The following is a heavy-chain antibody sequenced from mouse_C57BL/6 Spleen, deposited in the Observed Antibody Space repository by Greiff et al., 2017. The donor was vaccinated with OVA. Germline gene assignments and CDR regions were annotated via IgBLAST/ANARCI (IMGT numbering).Heavy chain of an antibody. Sequence: EVKLVESGGGLVQPKGSLKLSCAASGFSFNTYAMNWVRQAPGKGLEWVARIRSKSNNYATYYADSVKDRFTISRDDSESMLYLQMNNLKTEDTAMYYCVRQGYGSSYRYWYFDVWGTGTTVTVSS. V-gene: IGHV10-1*01. D-gene: IGHD1-1*01. J-gene: IGHJ1*03. CDR1: GFSFNTYA. CDR3: VRQGYGSSYRYWYFDV. CDR2: IRSKSNNYAT.